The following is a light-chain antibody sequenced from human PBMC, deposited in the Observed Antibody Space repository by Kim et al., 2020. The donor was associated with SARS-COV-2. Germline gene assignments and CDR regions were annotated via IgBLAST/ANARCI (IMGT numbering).Light chain of an antibody. Sequence: EVVLTQSPATLSLSPGERATLSCRASQFINSNLAWYQQKPGQAPRLLIYGESTRASGVPARFSGSGSGTDFTLTISSLQSGDSAVYYCQQYNNWPPFTFGGGTKVDIK. CDR2: GES. CDR3: QQYNNWPPFT. J-gene: IGKJ4*01. V-gene: IGKV3-15*01. CDR1: QFINSN.